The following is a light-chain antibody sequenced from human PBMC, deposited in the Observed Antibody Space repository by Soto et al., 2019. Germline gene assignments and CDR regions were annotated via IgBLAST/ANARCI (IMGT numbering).Light chain of an antibody. CDR2: DAS. CDR3: QQRSNWTPT. Sequence: EIVSTQSPATLSVSPGASATLSCRASQSVSSRLAWYQKKSGQDPRLLIYDASNRDTGIPVRFSGSGSGTDFNLTISRLETEECAVYECQQRSNWTPTFGQGTRLEIK. V-gene: IGKV3-11*01. CDR1: QSVSSR. J-gene: IGKJ5*01.